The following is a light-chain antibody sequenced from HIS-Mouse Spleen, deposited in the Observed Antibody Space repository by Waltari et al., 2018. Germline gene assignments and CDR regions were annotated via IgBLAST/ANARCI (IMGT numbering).Light chain of an antibody. CDR2: EDS. CDR1: ALPKKY. Sequence: SYELTQPPSVSVSPGQTARITCSGDALPKKYAYWYQQTSGQAPVLVIYEDSKRPSGIPGRFSGSSSGTMATWTISGAQVEDEADYYCYSTDSSGNHRVFGGGTKLTVL. CDR3: YSTDSSGNHRV. J-gene: IGLJ2*01. V-gene: IGLV3-10*01.